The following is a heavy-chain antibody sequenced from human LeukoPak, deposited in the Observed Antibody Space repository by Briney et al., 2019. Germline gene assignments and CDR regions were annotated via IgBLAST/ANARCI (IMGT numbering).Heavy chain of an antibody. CDR2: MWFDGSDK. V-gene: IGHV3-30*02. Sequence: GGSLRLSCAASGFTFSDYVMHWVRQAPGKGLEWVSLMWFDGSDKYYADSVKGRFTISRDNSKNTLYLQMNSLRSEDTAVYYCARDQTDPAGGDYGMDVWGQGTTVTVSS. J-gene: IGHJ6*02. CDR3: ARDQTDPAGGDYGMDV. CDR1: GFTFSDYV. D-gene: IGHD3-10*01.